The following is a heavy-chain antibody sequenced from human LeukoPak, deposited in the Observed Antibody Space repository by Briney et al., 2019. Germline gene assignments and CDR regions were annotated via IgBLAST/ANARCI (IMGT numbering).Heavy chain of an antibody. CDR3: TKGSAITPLAWFDP. J-gene: IGHJ5*02. V-gene: IGHV3-23*01. CDR1: GFTFSSYA. CDR2: ISGGGSST. Sequence: GGPLRLSCAPSGFTFSSYAMIWARQAPGKGLEWVSSISGGGSSTYYADSVKGRLTISRDNSKNTLFLQMNSLRAEDTAVYYCTKGSAITPLAWFDPWGQGTLVTVSS. D-gene: IGHD5/OR15-5a*01.